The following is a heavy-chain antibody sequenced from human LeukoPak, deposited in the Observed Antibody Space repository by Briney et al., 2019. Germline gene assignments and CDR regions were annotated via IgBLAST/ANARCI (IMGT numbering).Heavy chain of an antibody. D-gene: IGHD3-3*01. CDR2: IIPIFGAA. V-gene: IGHV1-69*06. CDR3: ARAARTLFGVFIIAAFDI. J-gene: IGHJ3*02. CDR1: GGTFSRYG. Sequence: SVKVSCKASGGTFSRYGINWVRQAPGQGLEWMGGIIPIFGAANYAQKFQGRVTITAVTSTNTAYMELGSLRSEDAAVYYCARAARTLFGVFIIAAFDIWGQGTMVTVPS.